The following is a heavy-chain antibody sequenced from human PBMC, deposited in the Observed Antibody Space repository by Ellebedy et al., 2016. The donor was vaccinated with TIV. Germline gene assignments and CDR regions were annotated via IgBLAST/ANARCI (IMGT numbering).Heavy chain of an antibody. CDR2: IAGSGVTT. Sequence: GESLKISCAASGFTFSNYAVSWVSQAPGKGLEWVSAIAGSGVTTYYADSVKGRFTISRDNSRNTVYVEMNSLSAEDTAVYYCAKKLSGMRAKFDLWGQGTLVTVSS. CDR1: GFTFSNYA. V-gene: IGHV3-23*01. CDR3: AKKLSGMRAKFDL. J-gene: IGHJ5*02. D-gene: IGHD2-8*01.